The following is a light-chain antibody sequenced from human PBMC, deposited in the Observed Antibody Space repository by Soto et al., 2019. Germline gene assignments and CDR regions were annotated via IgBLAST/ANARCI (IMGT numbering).Light chain of an antibody. V-gene: IGKV3-20*01. Sequence: EIVLTQSPGTLSLSPGERATLSCRASQSVSSSYLAWYRQKPGQDPRLLIYGASRRATGIPDRFSGSGSGTDFTLTISRLEPADFAVYYCQHYGSSAGYTFGQGTKLEIK. J-gene: IGKJ2*01. CDR3: QHYGSSAGYT. CDR1: QSVSSSY. CDR2: GAS.